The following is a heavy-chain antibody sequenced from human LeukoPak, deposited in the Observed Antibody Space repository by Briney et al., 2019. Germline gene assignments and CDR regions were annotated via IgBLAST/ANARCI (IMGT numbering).Heavy chain of an antibody. V-gene: IGHV3-23*01. J-gene: IGHJ3*02. CDR3: AKDLLFSWNTVTSTAFDI. D-gene: IGHD4-17*01. CDR2: ISGSRDNT. Sequence: GGSLRLSCAASGFTFSSYAMSWVRQAPGKGLEWVSAISGSRDNTYYADSVRGRFAISRDNSKNTLYLQMNSLRAEDTAVYYCAKDLLFSWNTVTSTAFDIWGQGTMVTVSS. CDR1: GFTFSSYA.